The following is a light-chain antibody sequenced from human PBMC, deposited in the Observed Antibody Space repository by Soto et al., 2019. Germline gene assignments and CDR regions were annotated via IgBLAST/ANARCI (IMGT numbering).Light chain of an antibody. CDR3: QPSDSTPRT. CDR2: KAY. CDR1: QSVSGW. Sequence: IQMTQSPPTLSASVGDTVTVTRRASQSVSGWLACYQQKPGESPKLLIYKAYTLKSGVTSRFSGSGSGTEFTLTISSLQPEDFATYYCQPSDSTPRTVGPVTKADIK. V-gene: IGKV1-5*03. J-gene: IGKJ3*01.